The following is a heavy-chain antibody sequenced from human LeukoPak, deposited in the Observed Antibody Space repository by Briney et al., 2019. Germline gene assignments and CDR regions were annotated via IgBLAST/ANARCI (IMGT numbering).Heavy chain of an antibody. V-gene: IGHV4-59*01. J-gene: IGHJ4*02. CDR2: IYYSGST. Sequence: SETLSLTCAVYGGSFSGYYWSWIRQPPGKGLEWIGYIYYSGSTNYNPSLKSRVTISVDTSKNQFSLKLSSVTAADTAVYYCARARIVEYSSSWYRGSEAYYFDYWGQGTLVTVSS. D-gene: IGHD6-13*01. CDR1: GGSFSGYY. CDR3: ARARIVEYSSSWYRGSEAYYFDY.